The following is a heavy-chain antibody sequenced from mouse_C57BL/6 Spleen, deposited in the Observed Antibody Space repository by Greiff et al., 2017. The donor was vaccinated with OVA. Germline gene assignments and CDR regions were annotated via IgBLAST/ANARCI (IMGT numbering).Heavy chain of an antibody. CDR1: GYTFTSYW. CDR3: ARWFYYGSSYGWYFDV. CDR2: IDPSDSET. Sequence: QVQLQQPGAELVRPGSSVKLSCKASGYTFTSYWMHWVKQRPIQGLEWIGNIDPSDSETHYNQKFKDKATLTVDKSSSTAYMQLSSLTSEDSAVYYCARWFYYGSSYGWYFDVWGTGTTVTVSS. V-gene: IGHV1-52*01. J-gene: IGHJ1*03. D-gene: IGHD1-1*01.